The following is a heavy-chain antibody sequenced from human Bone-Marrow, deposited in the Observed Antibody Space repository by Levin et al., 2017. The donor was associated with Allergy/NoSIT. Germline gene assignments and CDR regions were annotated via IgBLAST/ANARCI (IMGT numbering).Heavy chain of an antibody. CDR2: ISYDGSNK. CDR1: GFTFSSYG. Sequence: LSLTCAASGFTFSSYGMHWVRQAPGKGLEWVAVISYDGSNKYYADSVKGRFTISRDNSKNTLYLQMNSLRAEDTAVYYCAKDVFGGATHTDYFDYWGQGTLVTVSS. CDR3: AKDVFGGATHTDYFDY. D-gene: IGHD4-23*01. V-gene: IGHV3-30*18. J-gene: IGHJ4*02.